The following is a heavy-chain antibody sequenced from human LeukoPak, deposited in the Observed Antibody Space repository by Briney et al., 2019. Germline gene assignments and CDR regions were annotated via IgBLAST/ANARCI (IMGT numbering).Heavy chain of an antibody. CDR2: MNPNSGNT. CDR1: GYTFTGYY. V-gene: IGHV1-8*02. Sequence: ASVKVSCKASGYTFTGYYMHWVRQAPGQGLEWMGWMNPNSGNTGYAQKFQGRVTMTRNTSISTAYMELSSLRSEDTAVYYCARLDGYNYDFDYWGQGTLVTVSS. CDR3: ARLDGYNYDFDY. J-gene: IGHJ4*02. D-gene: IGHD5-24*01.